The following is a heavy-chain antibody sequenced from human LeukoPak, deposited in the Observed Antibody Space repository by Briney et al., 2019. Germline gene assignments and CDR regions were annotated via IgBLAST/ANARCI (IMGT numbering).Heavy chain of an antibody. D-gene: IGHD3-10*01. CDR3: ASYIWFGEFLDY. Sequence: SETLSLTCTVPGGSISSYYCSWIRQHPGKGLEWIGYIYYSGSTYYNPSLKSRVTLSVDTSKNQFSLKLSSVTAADTAVYYCASYIWFGEFLDYWGQGTLVTVSS. J-gene: IGHJ4*02. V-gene: IGHV4-59*06. CDR2: IYYSGST. CDR1: GGSISSYY.